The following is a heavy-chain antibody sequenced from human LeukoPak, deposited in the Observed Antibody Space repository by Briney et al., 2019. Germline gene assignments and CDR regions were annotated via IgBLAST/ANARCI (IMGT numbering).Heavy chain of an antibody. J-gene: IGHJ4*02. Sequence: PSETLSLTCGVSGGSITTTNWWSWVRQPPGQGLEWIGEIHLSGRTNYNPSLNSRVTLALDTSKNHLSLSLTSVTAADTVVYYCSRENGAFSPFGYWGQGTLVTVPS. V-gene: IGHV4-4*02. CDR2: IHLSGRT. D-gene: IGHD3-3*01. CDR1: GGSITTTNW. CDR3: SRENGAFSPFGY.